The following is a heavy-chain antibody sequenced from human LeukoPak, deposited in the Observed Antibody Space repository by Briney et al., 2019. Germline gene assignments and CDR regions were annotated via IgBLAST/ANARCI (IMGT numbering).Heavy chain of an antibody. CDR1: KFTFNNYA. Sequence: GGSLRLSCLASKFTFNNYAMTWVRQAPGKGLEWVSSISGSGDNMDYADSVKGRFTISRDNSENTLYLQMNSLRAEDTAMYYCATQWDGGAGAFDTWGQGTMVTVSS. J-gene: IGHJ3*02. CDR2: ISGSGDNM. D-gene: IGHD1-26*01. V-gene: IGHV3-23*01. CDR3: ATQWDGGAGAFDT.